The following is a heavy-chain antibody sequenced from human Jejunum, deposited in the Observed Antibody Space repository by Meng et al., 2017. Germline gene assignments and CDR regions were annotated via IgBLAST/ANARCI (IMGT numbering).Heavy chain of an antibody. CDR3: ARDWDWVVWDY. CDR2: IKPDGRTT. V-gene: IGHV3-74*01. Sequence: GGSLRLSCAASGFTFSTYSMHWVRQAPGKGLVWVSQIKPDGRTTAYADSVKGRFTISRDNAKSTLYLEMNSLRAEDAAVYYCARDWDWVVWDYWGQGTLGT. J-gene: IGHJ4*02. D-gene: IGHD3/OR15-3a*01. CDR1: GFTFSTYS.